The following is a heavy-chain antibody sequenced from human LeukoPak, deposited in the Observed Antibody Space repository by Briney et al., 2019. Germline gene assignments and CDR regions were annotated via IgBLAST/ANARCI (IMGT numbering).Heavy chain of an antibody. D-gene: IGHD1-26*01. CDR1: GGSISTTTNS. V-gene: IGHV4-39*01. CDR2: IYYGGSP. Sequence: SETLSLTCNVSGGSISTTTNSWGWAWIRQRPTKGLEWIGSIYYGGSPYYTSSLKSRVTISVDTSKNQFSLKLASLTAADTAVYCCARRPIVGSTGFYFDPWGPGTLVTVSS. CDR3: ARRPIVGSTGFYFDP. J-gene: IGHJ5*02.